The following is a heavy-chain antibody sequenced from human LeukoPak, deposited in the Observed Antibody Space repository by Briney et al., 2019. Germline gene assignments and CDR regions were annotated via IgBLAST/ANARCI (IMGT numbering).Heavy chain of an antibody. CDR2: IKEDGSEK. J-gene: IGHJ6*02. D-gene: IGHD3-10*01. V-gene: IGHV3-7*01. CDR1: GFTFSRYW. CDR3: ARLWFYVMDV. Sequence: GGSLRLSCAASGFTFSRYWMSWVRQAPGKGLEWVANIKEDGSEKYYVDSVKGRFTISRDNAKNSLSLQMNSLRAEDTAVYYCARLWFYVMDVWGQGTTVTVSS.